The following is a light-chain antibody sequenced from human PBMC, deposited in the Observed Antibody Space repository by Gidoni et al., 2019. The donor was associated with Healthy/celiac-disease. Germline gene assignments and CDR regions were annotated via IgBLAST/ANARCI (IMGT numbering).Light chain of an antibody. J-gene: IGKJ1*01. Sequence: DFQLTQSPSSLSASVGDRVTITCRASPSISSYLNWYQQKPGKAPKLLIYAASSLQSRVPSRFSGSGSGTDFTLTISSLQPEDFATYYCQQSYSTPQKFGQGTKVEIK. CDR1: PSISSY. V-gene: IGKV1-39*01. CDR2: AAS. CDR3: QQSYSTPQK.